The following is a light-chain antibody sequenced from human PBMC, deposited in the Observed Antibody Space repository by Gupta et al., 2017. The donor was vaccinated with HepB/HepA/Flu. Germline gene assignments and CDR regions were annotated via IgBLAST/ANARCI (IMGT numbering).Light chain of an antibody. CDR2: LAS. CDR3: QQSYSTLRYT. CDR1: ESISSY. J-gene: IGKJ2*01. V-gene: IGKV1-39*01. Sequence: DIQMTQSPSSLSASVGDRVTISCRASESISSYLNWYQQKSGKVPKLLIYLASSLQSGVPSRFSGSGFGTDFTLTISSVQPEDFATYYCQQSYSTLRYTFGQGTKLEIK.